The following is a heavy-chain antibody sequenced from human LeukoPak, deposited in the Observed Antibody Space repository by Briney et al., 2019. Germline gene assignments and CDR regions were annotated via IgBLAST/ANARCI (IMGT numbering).Heavy chain of an antibody. Sequence: SSETLSLTCTVSGGSISSYYWSWIRQPPGKGLEWIGYIYYSGSTNYNPSLKSRVTISVDTSKNQFSLKLSSVTAADPAVYYCARDKSRTTGFDPWGQGTLVTVSS. J-gene: IGHJ5*02. CDR2: IYYSGST. D-gene: IGHD1-7*01. CDR1: GGSISSYY. V-gene: IGHV4-59*01. CDR3: ARDKSRTTGFDP.